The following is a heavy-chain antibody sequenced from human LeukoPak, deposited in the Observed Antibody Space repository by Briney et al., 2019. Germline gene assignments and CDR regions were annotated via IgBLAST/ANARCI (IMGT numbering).Heavy chain of an antibody. CDR2: VYHNGVT. D-gene: IGHD3-22*01. CDR1: GGSVSDYRSY. J-gene: IGHJ5*02. V-gene: IGHV4-39*07. CDR3: ARASLSDSSAYP. Sequence: SETLSLTCTVSGGSVSDYRSYWPWIRQPPGKGLEWVGSVYHNGVTYYNPALKSRVTISVDTSKNQFSLKLSLVTAADTAVYYCARASLSDSSAYPWGQGTLVTVSS.